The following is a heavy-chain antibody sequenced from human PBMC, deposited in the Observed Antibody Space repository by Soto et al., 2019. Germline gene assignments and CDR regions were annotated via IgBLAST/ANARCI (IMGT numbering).Heavy chain of an antibody. V-gene: IGHV4-59*08. CDR2: IYYSGST. J-gene: IGHJ6*03. Sequence: PSETLSLTCTVSGGSISSYYWSWIRQPPGKGLEWIGYIYYSGSTNYNPSLKSRVTISVDTSKNQFSLKLSSVTAADTAVYYCASRSHYYYYYYMDVWGKGTTVTV. D-gene: IGHD1-26*01. CDR1: GGSISSYY. CDR3: ASRSHYYYYYYMDV.